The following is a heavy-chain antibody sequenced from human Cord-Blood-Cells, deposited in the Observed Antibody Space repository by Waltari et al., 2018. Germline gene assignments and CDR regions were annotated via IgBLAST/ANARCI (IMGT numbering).Heavy chain of an antibody. CDR1: GYSISRGYY. CDR2: IYHSGST. Sequence: QVQLQESGPGLVKPSETLSLTCAAPGYSISRGYYWGWIRQPPGKGLEWIGSIYHSGSTYYNPSLKSRVTISVDTSKNQFSLKLSSVTAADTAVYYCARLIAAAGTIDYWGQGTLVTASS. CDR3: ARLIAAAGTIDY. J-gene: IGHJ4*02. V-gene: IGHV4-38-2*01. D-gene: IGHD6-13*01.